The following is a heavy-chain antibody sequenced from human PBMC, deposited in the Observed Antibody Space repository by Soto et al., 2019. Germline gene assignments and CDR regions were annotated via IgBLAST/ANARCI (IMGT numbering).Heavy chain of an antibody. D-gene: IGHD4-17*01. V-gene: IGHV3-9*01. CDR3: AKDIDYGVGYYYGMDV. Sequence: PGGSLRLSCAASGFTFDDYAMHWVRQAPGKGLEWVSGISWNSGSIGYADSVKGRFTISRDNAKNSLYLQMNSLRAEDTALYCCAKDIDYGVGYYYGMDVWGQGTTVTVSS. J-gene: IGHJ6*02. CDR2: ISWNSGSI. CDR1: GFTFDDYA.